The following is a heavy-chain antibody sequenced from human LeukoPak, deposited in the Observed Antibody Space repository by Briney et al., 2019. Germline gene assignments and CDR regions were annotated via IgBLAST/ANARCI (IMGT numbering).Heavy chain of an antibody. J-gene: IGHJ6*03. D-gene: IGHD6-6*01. Sequence: GESLKISFKGSGYSFTSYWIGWVRQMPGKGLEWMGIIYPGDSDTRYSPSFQGQVTISADKSISTAYLQWSSLKASDTAMYYCARLAARYYYYMDVWGKGTTVTVSS. V-gene: IGHV5-51*01. CDR3: ARLAARYYYYMDV. CDR2: IYPGDSDT. CDR1: GYSFTSYW.